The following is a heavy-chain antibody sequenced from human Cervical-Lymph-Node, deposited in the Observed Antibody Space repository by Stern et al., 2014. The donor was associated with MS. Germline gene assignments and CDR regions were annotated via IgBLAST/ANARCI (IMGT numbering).Heavy chain of an antibody. Sequence: QVQLQESGPGLVKPSQTLSLTCTVSGGSISSGDYYWSWIRQPPGKGLAWIGYIYFSGSTYYNPSLKSLVTISVDTSKNQFSLKLSSVTAADTAVYYCASANCSSTSCPNWFDPWGQGTLVTVSS. J-gene: IGHJ5*02. CDR2: IYFSGST. CDR3: ASANCSSTSCPNWFDP. D-gene: IGHD2-2*01. CDR1: GGSISSGDYY. V-gene: IGHV4-30-4*01.